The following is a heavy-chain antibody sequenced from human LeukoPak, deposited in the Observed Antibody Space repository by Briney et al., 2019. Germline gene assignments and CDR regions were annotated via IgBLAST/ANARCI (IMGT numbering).Heavy chain of an antibody. Sequence: SETMSLTCTVSGGSISSRTYYWGWIRQPPGKGLEWIGSSYYSGSTYYNPSLKSRVTISVDTSKNQFSLKLRSVTAADTAVYYCARLADCISTRCHDYWGQGTLVTVSS. CDR3: ARLADCISTRCHDY. D-gene: IGHD2-2*01. V-gene: IGHV4-39*01. CDR1: GGSISSRTYY. CDR2: SYYSGST. J-gene: IGHJ4*02.